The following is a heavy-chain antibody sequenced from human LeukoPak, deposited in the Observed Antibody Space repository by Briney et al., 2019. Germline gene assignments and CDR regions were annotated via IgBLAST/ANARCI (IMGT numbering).Heavy chain of an antibody. CDR3: YCRDDLPA. J-gene: IGHJ5*02. D-gene: IGHD5-24*01. Sequence: PGGSLRLSCSASGFTVTHYAMHWVRQAPGKGLEYISAVDANGRTTYYADSVKGRFTISRDDSKNTLYLHMSSVRPEDTAIYYCYCRDDLPALGQGTLVTISS. V-gene: IGHV3-64D*06. CDR2: VDANGRTT. CDR1: GFTVTHYA.